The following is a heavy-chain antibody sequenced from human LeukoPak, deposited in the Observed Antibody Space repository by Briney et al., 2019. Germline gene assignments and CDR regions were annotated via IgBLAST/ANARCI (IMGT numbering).Heavy chain of an antibody. J-gene: IGHJ6*03. D-gene: IGHD1-14*01. CDR2: INQDGSQK. Sequence: GGSLRLSCAASGFTFSSYGMHWVRQAPGKGLEWVANINQDGSQKYCVDSVKGRFTISRDNSKNTLYLQMNSLIPEDTAVYYCAKTGFQWGEYFYYMDVWGKGTTVTVSS. CDR1: GFTFSSYG. CDR3: AKTGFQWGEYFYYMDV. V-gene: IGHV3-7*01.